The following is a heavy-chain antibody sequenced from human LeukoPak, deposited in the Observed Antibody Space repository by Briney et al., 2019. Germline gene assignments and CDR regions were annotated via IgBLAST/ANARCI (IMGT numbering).Heavy chain of an antibody. Sequence: PGRSLRLSCAASGFTFSNYAIHWVRQAPGKGLEWVTLFSYDGNSKYYADSVKGRFTISRDNSKNTLYLQMNSLKTEDTAVYYCTTGPGPERLDFDYWGQGTLVTVSS. D-gene: IGHD6-25*01. J-gene: IGHJ4*02. CDR3: TTGPGPERLDFDY. V-gene: IGHV3-30-3*01. CDR1: GFTFSNYA. CDR2: FSYDGNSK.